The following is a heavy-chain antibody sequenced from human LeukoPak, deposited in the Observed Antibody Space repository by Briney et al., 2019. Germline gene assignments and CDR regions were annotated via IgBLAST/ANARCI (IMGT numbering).Heavy chain of an antibody. V-gene: IGHV4-4*07. J-gene: IGHJ4*02. CDR2: IYTSGST. CDR1: GGSISSYY. CDR3: ARDSITYSSGWGGYYFDY. Sequence: SETLSLTCTVSGGSISSYYWSWIRQPAGKGLEWIGRIYTSGSTNYDPSLKSRVTMSVDTSKNQFSLKLSSVTAADTAVYYCARDSITYSSGWGGYYFDYWGQGTLVTVSS. D-gene: IGHD6-19*01.